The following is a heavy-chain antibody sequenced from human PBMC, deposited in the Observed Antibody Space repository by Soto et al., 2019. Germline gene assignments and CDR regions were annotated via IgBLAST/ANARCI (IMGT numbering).Heavy chain of an antibody. CDR3: AKDRGTVTTNWFDP. CDR1: GFTFSSCA. D-gene: IGHD4-17*01. V-gene: IGHV3-23*01. Sequence: GGSLRLSCASSGFTFSSCAMTWVRQAPGMGLQWVSAISDSGGTTYYADSVKGRFTISRDNSKNTLYLQMNSLRAEDTAVYYCAKDRGTVTTNWFDPWGQGTLVTVSS. CDR2: ISDSGGTT. J-gene: IGHJ5*02.